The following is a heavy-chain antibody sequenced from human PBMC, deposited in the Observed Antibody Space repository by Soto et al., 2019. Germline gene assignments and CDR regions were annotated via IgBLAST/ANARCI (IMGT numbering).Heavy chain of an antibody. CDR2: IIPILGIA. J-gene: IGHJ4*02. D-gene: IGHD3-16*01. Sequence: QVQLVQSGAEVKKPGSSVKVSCKASGGTFSSYTISLVRQAPGQGLEWMGRIIPILGIANYAQEFQGRVTINADKSTSTAYMELRSLSSEETAVYYCARVGGAHTLDCWGQGTLVTVSS. CDR1: GGTFSSYT. V-gene: IGHV1-69*02. CDR3: ARVGGAHTLDC.